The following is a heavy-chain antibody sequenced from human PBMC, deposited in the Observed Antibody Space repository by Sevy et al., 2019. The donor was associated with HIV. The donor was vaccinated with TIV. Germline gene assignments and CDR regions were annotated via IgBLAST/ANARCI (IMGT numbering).Heavy chain of an antibody. CDR1: GFTFSSSS. D-gene: IGHD3-16*01. J-gene: IGHJ5*02. V-gene: IGHV3-48*02. Sequence: GGSLRLSCAASGFTFSSSSMNWVRQAPGKGLEWVSYISSSSSTIYYADSVKGRFTISRDNAKNSLYLQMNSLRDEDTGVYYCGRGGITFGGVIVHWGQGTLVTVSS. CDR2: ISSSSSTI. CDR3: GRGGITFGGVIVH.